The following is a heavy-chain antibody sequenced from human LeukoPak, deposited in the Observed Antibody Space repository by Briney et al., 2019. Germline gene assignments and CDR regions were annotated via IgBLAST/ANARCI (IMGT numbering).Heavy chain of an antibody. Sequence: ASVKVSCKASGYTFTSYGISWVRQAPGQGLEWMGWISAYNGNTNYAQKLQDRVTMTTDTSTSTAYMELRSLRSDDTAVYYCARDSAYSSGLNYYYYYYMDVWGKGTTVTVSS. CDR1: GYTFTSYG. D-gene: IGHD6-19*01. J-gene: IGHJ6*03. V-gene: IGHV1-18*01. CDR2: ISAYNGNT. CDR3: ARDSAYSSGLNYYYYYYMDV.